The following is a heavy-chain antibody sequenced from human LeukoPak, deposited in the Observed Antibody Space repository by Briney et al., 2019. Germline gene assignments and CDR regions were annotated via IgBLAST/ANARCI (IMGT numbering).Heavy chain of an antibody. V-gene: IGHV4-61*02. CDR1: GGSISSGSYY. J-gene: IGHJ6*03. Sequence: SETLSLTCTVSGGSISSGSYYWSWIRQPAGKTLEWIGRIYTSGSTNYNPSLKSRVTISVDTSKNQFSLKLSSVTAADTAVYYCARGPGYCSSTSCYGLYMDVWGKGTTVSISS. D-gene: IGHD2-2*01. CDR2: IYTSGST. CDR3: ARGPGYCSSTSCYGLYMDV.